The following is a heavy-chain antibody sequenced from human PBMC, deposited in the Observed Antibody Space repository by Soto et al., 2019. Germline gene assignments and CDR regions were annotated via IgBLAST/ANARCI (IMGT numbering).Heavy chain of an antibody. V-gene: IGHV3-30*03. J-gene: IGHJ4*02. CDR2: ITSDGENK. CDR3: ATVGLGVSSGWSGFDY. Sequence: XGSLILSCSAAGFTLSSYYMHWVRQAPGRGLDWAAAITSDGENKVYGDSAKGRFTISRDNSKNSVDLQMNSLRAEDTGIYYCATVGLGVSSGWSGFDYSGQGALVTISS. CDR1: GFTLSSYY. D-gene: IGHD6-19*01.